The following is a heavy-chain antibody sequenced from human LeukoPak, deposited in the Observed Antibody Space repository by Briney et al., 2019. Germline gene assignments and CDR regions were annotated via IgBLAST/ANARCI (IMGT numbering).Heavy chain of an antibody. D-gene: IGHD4-23*01. CDR2: INTNTGNP. J-gene: IGHJ4*02. CDR1: GYTFTSYA. CDR3: ARAGYGGNSGNFDY. Sequence: ASVKVSCKASGYTFTSYAMGWVRQAPGHGLEWMGWINTNTGNPTYAQGFTGRFVFSLDTSVSTAYLQISSLKAEDTAVYYCARAGYGGNSGNFDYWGQGTLVTVSS. V-gene: IGHV7-4-1*02.